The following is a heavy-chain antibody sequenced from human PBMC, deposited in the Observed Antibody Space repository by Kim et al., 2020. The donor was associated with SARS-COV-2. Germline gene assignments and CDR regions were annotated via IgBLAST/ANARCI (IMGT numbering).Heavy chain of an antibody. D-gene: IGHD4-4*01. Sequence: GGSLRLSCAASGFTFSSYAMTWVRQAPGKGLEWVSGIIGSRGRTCYADSVKGRFTVSRDNSKNTLFLQMNSLRVEDTAVYYCAKDLTTVSMGYFHHWGQGTLVTVSS. V-gene: IGHV3-23*01. J-gene: IGHJ1*01. CDR1: GFTFSSYA. CDR3: AKDLTTVSMGYFHH. CDR2: IIGSRGRT.